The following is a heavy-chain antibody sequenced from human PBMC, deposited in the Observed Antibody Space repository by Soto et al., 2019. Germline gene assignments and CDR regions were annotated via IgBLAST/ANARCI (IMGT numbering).Heavy chain of an antibody. D-gene: IGHD3-10*01. Sequence: SETLSLTCTVSGGSISSSSYYWGWIRQPPGKGLEWIGSIYYSGSTYYNPSLKSRVTISVDTSKNQFSLKLSSVTAADTAVYYCARHRSVWFGESYYFDYWGQGTLVTVSS. J-gene: IGHJ4*02. V-gene: IGHV4-39*01. CDR2: IYYSGST. CDR1: GGSISSSSYY. CDR3: ARHRSVWFGESYYFDY.